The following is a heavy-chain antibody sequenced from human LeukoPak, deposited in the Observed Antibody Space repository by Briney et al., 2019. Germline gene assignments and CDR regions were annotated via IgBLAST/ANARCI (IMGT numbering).Heavy chain of an antibody. D-gene: IGHD5-12*01. CDR2: INPSGGST. Sequence: GASVKVSCKASGYTFTSYYMHWVRQAPGQGLEWMGIINPSGGSTSYAQKFQGRVTMTRDMSTSTVYMELSGLRSEDTAVYYCARGSLGLRRAYYYYYMDVWGKGTTVTVSS. V-gene: IGHV1-46*01. J-gene: IGHJ6*03. CDR3: ARGSLGLRRAYYYYYMDV. CDR1: GYTFTSYY.